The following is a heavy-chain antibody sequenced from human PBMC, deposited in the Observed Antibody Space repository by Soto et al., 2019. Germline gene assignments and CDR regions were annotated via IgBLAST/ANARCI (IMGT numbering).Heavy chain of an antibody. V-gene: IGHV3-21*01. J-gene: IGHJ6*03. CDR1: GFTFSSYS. CDR3: ARRVRGVIISYYYYYMDV. D-gene: IGHD3-10*01. Sequence: EVQLVESGGGLVKPGGSPRLSCAASGFTFSSYSMNWVRQAPGKGLEWVSSISSSSSYIYYADSVKGRFTISRDNAKNSLYLQMNSLRAEDTAVYYCARRVRGVIISYYYYYMDVWGKGTTVTVSS. CDR2: ISSSSSYI.